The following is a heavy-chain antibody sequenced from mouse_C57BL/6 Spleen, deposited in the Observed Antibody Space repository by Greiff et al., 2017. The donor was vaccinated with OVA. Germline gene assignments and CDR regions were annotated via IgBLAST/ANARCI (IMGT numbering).Heavy chain of an antibody. J-gene: IGHJ2*01. D-gene: IGHD1-1*01. Sequence: VQLQQSGAELVKPGASVKLSCKASGYTFTSYYMHWVKQRPGQGLEWIGRIYPNDGSTKYNEKFKGKATLTVDKSSSTAYMQLSSLTSEDSAVYSGASSGDCYGFSYYCDYWGQGTTLTGSS. CDR2: IYPNDGST. CDR3: ASSGDCYGFSYYCDY. V-gene: IGHV1-64*01. CDR1: GYTFTSYY.